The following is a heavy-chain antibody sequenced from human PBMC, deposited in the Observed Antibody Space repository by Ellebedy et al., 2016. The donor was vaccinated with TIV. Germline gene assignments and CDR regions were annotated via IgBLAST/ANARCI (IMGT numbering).Heavy chain of an antibody. D-gene: IGHD3-3*01. CDR2: IYTGGTT. CDR3: ATADFESSNYPFDY. V-gene: IGHV3-53*01. J-gene: IGHJ4*02. Sequence: PGGSLRLSCAASGFSVSTNYVSWVRQAPGKGLEWVSVIYTGGTTYYADSVEGRFTISTDNSKNTVFLQMSRLTAEDSAVYYCATADFESSNYPFDYWGQGTLVTVSS. CDR1: GFSVSTNY.